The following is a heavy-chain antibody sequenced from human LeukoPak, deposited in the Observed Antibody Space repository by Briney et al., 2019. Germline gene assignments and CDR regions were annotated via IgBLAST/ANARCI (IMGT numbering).Heavy chain of an antibody. V-gene: IGHV3-66*01. CDR3: ARGGYYDSGGYYSPLMY. Sequence: GGSLRLSCAASGFTVSSNYMSWVRQAPGKGLEWVSVIYSGGSTYYADSVKGRFTISRDNSKNTLYLQMNSLRAEDTAVYYCARGGYYDSGGYYSPLMYWGQGTLVTVSS. J-gene: IGHJ4*02. CDR1: GFTVSSNY. CDR2: IYSGGST. D-gene: IGHD3-22*01.